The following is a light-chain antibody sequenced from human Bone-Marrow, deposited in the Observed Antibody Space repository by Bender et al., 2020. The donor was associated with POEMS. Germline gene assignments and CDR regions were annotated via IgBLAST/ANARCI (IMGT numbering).Light chain of an antibody. V-gene: IGLV2-23*01. J-gene: IGLJ2*01. CDR3: CSYAGITTLV. CDR2: EGT. Sequence: QSALTQPASVSGSPGQSITISCTGTSRDIGAYNFVSWYQQHPGKAPKLMIYEGTKRPSGVSNRFSGSKSGNTASLTISGLQAEDEADYYCCSYAGITTLVFGGGTKLTVL. CDR1: SRDIGAYNF.